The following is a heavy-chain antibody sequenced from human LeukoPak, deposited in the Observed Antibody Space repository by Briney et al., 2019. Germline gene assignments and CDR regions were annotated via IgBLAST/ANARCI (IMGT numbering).Heavy chain of an antibody. CDR3: ARVPDYYGSGLSWALDI. Sequence: PSGTLSLTCAVSGGSISSSNWWSWVRQPPGKGLEWIGEIYHSGSTNYNPSLKSRVTISVDKSKNQFSLKLSSVTAADTAVYYCARVPDYYGSGLSWALDIWGQGTMVTVSS. J-gene: IGHJ3*02. CDR1: GGSISSSNW. D-gene: IGHD3-10*01. V-gene: IGHV4-4*02. CDR2: IYHSGST.